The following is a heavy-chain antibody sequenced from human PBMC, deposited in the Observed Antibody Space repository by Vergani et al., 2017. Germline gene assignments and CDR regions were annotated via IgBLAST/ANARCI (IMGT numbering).Heavy chain of an antibody. Sequence: QVQLVQSGAEVKKPGASVKVSCKASGYTFTSYGISWVRQAPGQGLEWMGWINTNTGNPTYAQGFTGRFVFSLDTSVSTAYLQISSLKAEDTAVYYCARESRNTNLDPWGQGTLVTVSS. V-gene: IGHV7-4-1*02. D-gene: IGHD2/OR15-2a*01. J-gene: IGHJ5*02. CDR1: GYTFTSYG. CDR2: INTNTGNP. CDR3: ARESRNTNLDP.